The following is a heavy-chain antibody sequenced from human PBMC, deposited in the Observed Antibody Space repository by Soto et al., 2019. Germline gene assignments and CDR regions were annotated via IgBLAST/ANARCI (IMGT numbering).Heavy chain of an antibody. Sequence: GASVKVSCKASGYTFTSYYMHWVRQAPGQGLEWMGIINPSGGSTSYAQKFQGRVTMTIDTSTYTAYMELRSLTSDDTAKYYCAKNGQPPYYYYGMDVWGQGTTVTVSS. CDR3: AKNGQPPYYYYGMDV. CDR2: INPSGGST. V-gene: IGHV1-46*01. J-gene: IGHJ6*02. D-gene: IGHD2-8*01. CDR1: GYTFTSYY.